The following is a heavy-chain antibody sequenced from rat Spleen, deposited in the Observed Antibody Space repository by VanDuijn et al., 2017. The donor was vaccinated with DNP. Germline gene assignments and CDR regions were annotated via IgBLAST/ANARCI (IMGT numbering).Heavy chain of an antibody. CDR3: ARWNSGHFDY. V-gene: IGHV5-25*01. Sequence: EVQLVESGGGLVQPGRSLKLSCAASGFTFSDYYMAWVRQAPTKGLEWVAYIGSAGYTTYYRDSVKGRFTICRDNAKSSLYLQMDSLRSEDTATYYCARWNSGHFDYWGQGVMVTVSS. D-gene: IGHD4-3*01. CDR1: GFTFSDYY. CDR2: IGSAGYTT. J-gene: IGHJ2*01.